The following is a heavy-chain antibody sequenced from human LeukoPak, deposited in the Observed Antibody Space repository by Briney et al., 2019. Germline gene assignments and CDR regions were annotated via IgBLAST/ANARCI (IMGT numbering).Heavy chain of an antibody. D-gene: IGHD3-16*02. CDR1: GVTLSSYA. CDR2: IYSGGST. V-gene: IGHV3-53*01. Sequence: GGSLRLSCAASGVTLSSYAMSWARQAPGKGLEWVSVIYSGGSTYYADSVKGRFTISRDNSKNTLYLQMNSLRAEDTAVYYCARDFNSFFDYWGQGTLVTVSS. CDR3: ARDFNSFFDY. J-gene: IGHJ4*02.